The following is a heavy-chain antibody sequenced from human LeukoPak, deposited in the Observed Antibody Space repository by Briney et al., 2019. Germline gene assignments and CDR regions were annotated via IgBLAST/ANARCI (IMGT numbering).Heavy chain of an antibody. V-gene: IGHV4-59*01. D-gene: IGHD3-10*01. J-gene: IGHJ4*02. CDR3: ASHRRSHGSEY. Sequence: SETLSLTCTVSGGSFAHLVWSCVRGSPGRERECIGYVYYSGSTDSSPSLKSRLTISADTPKNQFSLKLSSVTAADTAVYYCASHRRSHGSEYWGQGTLVTVSS. CDR1: GGSFAHLV. CDR2: VYYSGST.